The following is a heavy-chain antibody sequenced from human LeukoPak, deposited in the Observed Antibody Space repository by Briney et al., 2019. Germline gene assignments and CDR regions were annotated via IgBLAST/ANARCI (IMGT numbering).Heavy chain of an antibody. CDR1: GGSISSTQW. V-gene: IGHV4-4*02. CDR3: ARDHDYGDYWYDP. D-gene: IGHD4-17*01. J-gene: IGHJ5*02. CDR2: IYHNGNA. Sequence: SGTLSLTCAVSGGSISSTQWWSWVRQPPGKGLEWIGEIYHNGNANYNPSLKSRLTISVDRSKNHFSLRLSSVTAADTAVYYCARDHDYGDYWYDPWGQGTLVTVSS.